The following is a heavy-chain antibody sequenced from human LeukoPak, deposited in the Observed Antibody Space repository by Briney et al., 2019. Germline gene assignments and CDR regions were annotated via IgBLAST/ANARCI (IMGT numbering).Heavy chain of an antibody. CDR2: ISAYNGNT. J-gene: IGHJ5*02. Sequence: RVASVKVSCKASGYTFTSYGISWVRQAPGQGLEWMGWISAYNGNTNYAQKLQGRVTMTTDTSTSTAYMELRSLRSDDTAVYYCARTVGSSGNNWFDPWGQGTLVTVSS. V-gene: IGHV1-18*01. CDR1: GYTFTSYG. CDR3: ARTVGSSGNNWFDP.